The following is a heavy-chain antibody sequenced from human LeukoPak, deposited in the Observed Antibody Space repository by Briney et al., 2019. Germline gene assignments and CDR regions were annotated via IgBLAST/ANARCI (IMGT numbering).Heavy chain of an antibody. Sequence: PSETLSLTCAVYGGSFSGYYWSWIRQPPGKGLEWIGEINHSGSTNYNPSLKSRVTISVDTSKNQFYLKLSSVTAADTAVYYCAKTPGNYVWGSYRPNWFDPWGQGTLVTVSS. CDR1: GGSFSGYY. V-gene: IGHV4-34*01. D-gene: IGHD3-16*02. J-gene: IGHJ5*02. CDR2: INHSGST. CDR3: AKTPGNYVWGSYRPNWFDP.